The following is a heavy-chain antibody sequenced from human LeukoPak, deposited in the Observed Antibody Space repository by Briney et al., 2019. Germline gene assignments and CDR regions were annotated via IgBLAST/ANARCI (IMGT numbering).Heavy chain of an antibody. J-gene: IGHJ4*02. V-gene: IGHV6-1*01. D-gene: IGHD6-19*01. CDR2: TYYRSKWYN. CDR3: AREERYSSGHPFDY. Sequence: SQTLSLTCAISGDSVSSNSAAWNWIRQTPSRGLEWLGRTYYRSKWYNDYAVSVKSRITINPDTSKNQFSLQPNSVTPEDTAVYYCAREERYSSGHPFDYWGQGTLVTVSS. CDR1: GDSVSSNSAA.